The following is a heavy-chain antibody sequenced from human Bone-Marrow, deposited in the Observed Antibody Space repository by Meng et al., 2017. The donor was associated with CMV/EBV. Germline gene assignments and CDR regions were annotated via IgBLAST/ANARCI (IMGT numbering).Heavy chain of an antibody. V-gene: IGHV3-20*04. J-gene: IGHJ4*02. CDR1: GFTFDDYG. Sequence: GGSLRLSCAASGFTFDDYGMSWVRQAPGKGLEWVSGINWNGGSTGYADSVKGRFTISRDNAKNSLYLQMNSLRAEDTAVYYCARSAKSGYPLIIDFDYWGQGTLVTFAS. CDR3: ARSAKSGYPLIIDFDY. CDR2: INWNGGST. D-gene: IGHD3-3*01.